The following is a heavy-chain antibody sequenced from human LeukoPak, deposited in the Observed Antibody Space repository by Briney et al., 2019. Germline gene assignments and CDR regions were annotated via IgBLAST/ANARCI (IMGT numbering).Heavy chain of an antibody. V-gene: IGHV3-33*01. CDR2: IWYDGSNK. D-gene: IGHD5-12*01. Sequence: GGSLRLSCAASGFTFSSYGMHWVRRAPGKGLEWVAVIWYDGSNKYYADSVKGRFTISRDNSKNTLYLQMNSLRAEDTAVYYCARVGGYADLDYWGQGTLVTVSS. J-gene: IGHJ4*02. CDR1: GFTFSSYG. CDR3: ARVGGYADLDY.